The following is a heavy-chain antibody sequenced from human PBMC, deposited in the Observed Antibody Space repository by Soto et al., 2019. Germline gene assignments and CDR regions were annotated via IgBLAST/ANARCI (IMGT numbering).Heavy chain of an antibody. V-gene: IGHV3-33*01. Sequence: PGGSLRLSCATSGFTFRSFGMHWVRQAPGKGLEWVAVIWYDGDNKYYADSVKGRFTISRDNSKNTLYLQMNSLRAEDTAVYYCARKGLAASQNIDFWGQGTLVTVSS. J-gene: IGHJ4*02. CDR2: IWYDGDNK. CDR1: GFTFRSFG. CDR3: ARKGLAASQNIDF. D-gene: IGHD2-15*01.